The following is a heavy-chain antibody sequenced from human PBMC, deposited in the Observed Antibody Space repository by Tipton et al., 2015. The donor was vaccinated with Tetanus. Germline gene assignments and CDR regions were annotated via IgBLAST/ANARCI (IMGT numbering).Heavy chain of an antibody. Sequence: TLSLTCIVSGGSVSSGSDYWMWIRQPPGKGLEWIGHVYPTGSAYYNPDLESRVTLSVDKSKNQFSLNMRSVTAADAAMYYCGRLYCGGDFYSPYYNGVDVWGQGTTVIVSS. J-gene: IGHJ6*02. V-gene: IGHV4-61*09. CDR1: GGSVSSGSDY. D-gene: IGHD2-21*02. CDR2: VYPTGSA. CDR3: GRLYCGGDFYSPYYNGVDV.